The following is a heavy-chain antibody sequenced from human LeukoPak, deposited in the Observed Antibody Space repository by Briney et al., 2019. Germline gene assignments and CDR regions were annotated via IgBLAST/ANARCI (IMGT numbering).Heavy chain of an antibody. CDR3: ARGSSWSPFDY. CDR2: TSSSGSTI. CDR1: GFTFSSYS. Sequence: GGSLRLSCAASGFTFSSYSINWVRQAPGKGLEWVSYTSSSGSTIYYADSVKGRFTISRDNAKNSLYLQMNSLRTEDTGVYYCARGSSWSPFDYWGQGTLVTVSS. J-gene: IGHJ4*02. D-gene: IGHD6-13*01. V-gene: IGHV3-48*04.